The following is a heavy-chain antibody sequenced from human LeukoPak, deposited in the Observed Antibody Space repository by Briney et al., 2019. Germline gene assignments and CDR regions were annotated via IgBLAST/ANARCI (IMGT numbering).Heavy chain of an antibody. Sequence: GGSLRLSCAASGFTFSSYAMSWVRQAPGKGLEWVANIKEDGSEKDYVDSVKGRFTISRDNAKKSLYLEINSLRAEDTAVYYCARDDEITFGTVNWGQGTLVIVSS. V-gene: IGHV3-7*01. J-gene: IGHJ4*02. CDR2: IKEDGSEK. D-gene: IGHD3-16*01. CDR3: ARDDEITFGTVN. CDR1: GFTFSSYA.